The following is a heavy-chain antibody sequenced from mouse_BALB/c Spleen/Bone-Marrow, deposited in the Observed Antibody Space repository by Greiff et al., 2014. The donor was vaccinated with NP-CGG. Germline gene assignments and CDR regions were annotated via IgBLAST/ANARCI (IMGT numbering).Heavy chain of an antibody. CDR3: ATYDY. CDR1: GYTFTSYY. J-gene: IGHJ2*01. Sequence: VKLQESGPELVKPGASVRISCKASGYTFTSYYIHWVKQRPGQGLERIGWIYPGNVNTKYNEKFKGKATLTADKSSSTAYMQLSSLTSEDSAVYFCATYDYWGQGTTLTVSS. CDR2: IYPGNVNT. V-gene: IGHV1S56*01.